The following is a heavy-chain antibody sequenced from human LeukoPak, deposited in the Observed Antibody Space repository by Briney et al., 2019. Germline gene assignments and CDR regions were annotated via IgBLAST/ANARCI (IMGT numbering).Heavy chain of an antibody. CDR3: ARDHPDWGGFDY. CDR1: GYTFTSYY. D-gene: IGHD7-27*01. V-gene: IGHV1-46*01. CDR2: INPSGGST. Sequence: ASVKVSCTASGYTFTSYYMHWVRQAPGQGLEWMGIINPSGGSTSYAQKFQGRVTMTRDTSTSTVYMELSSLRSEDTAVYYCARDHPDWGGFDYWGQGTLVTVSS. J-gene: IGHJ4*02.